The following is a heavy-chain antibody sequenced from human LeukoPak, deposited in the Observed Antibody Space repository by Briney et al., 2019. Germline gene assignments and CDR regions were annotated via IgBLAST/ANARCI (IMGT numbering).Heavy chain of an antibody. CDR2: IYHSGST. CDR3: ARVDCGGDCYHY. Sequence: KPSETLSHTCAVSGGSISSSNWWSWVRQPPGQGLEWIGEIYHSGSTNYNPSLKSRVTISVDKSKNQLSLKLSSVTAADTAVYYCARVDCGGDCYHYWGQGTLVTVSS. D-gene: IGHD2-21*02. V-gene: IGHV4-4*02. J-gene: IGHJ4*02. CDR1: GGSISSSNW.